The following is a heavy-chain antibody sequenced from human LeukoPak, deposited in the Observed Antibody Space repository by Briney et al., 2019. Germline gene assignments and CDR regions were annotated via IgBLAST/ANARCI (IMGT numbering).Heavy chain of an antibody. CDR1: GGSITSSSYY. J-gene: IGHJ3*02. CDR3: ARDRSVSGLDAFDI. V-gene: IGHV4-39*07. CDR2: IYYSGST. D-gene: IGHD3-10*01. Sequence: PSETLSLTCTVSGGSITSSSYYWGWIRQPPGKGLEWIGSIYYSGSTYYNVSLKSRVTISVDTSKNQFSLKLRSVTAADTAVYYCARDRSVSGLDAFDIWGQGTMVTVSS.